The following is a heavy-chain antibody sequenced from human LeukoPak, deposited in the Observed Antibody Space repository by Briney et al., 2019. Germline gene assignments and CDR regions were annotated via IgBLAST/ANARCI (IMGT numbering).Heavy chain of an antibody. Sequence: GASVKVSCKASGYTFTSYGISWVRQAPGQGLEWMGWISAYNGNTNYAQKLQGRVTMTTDTSTSTAYMELRSLRSDDTAVYYCARRLRYFDWSALDPWGQGTLVTVSS. J-gene: IGHJ5*02. CDR1: GYTFTSYG. CDR2: ISAYNGNT. CDR3: ARRLRYFDWSALDP. D-gene: IGHD3-9*01. V-gene: IGHV1-18*01.